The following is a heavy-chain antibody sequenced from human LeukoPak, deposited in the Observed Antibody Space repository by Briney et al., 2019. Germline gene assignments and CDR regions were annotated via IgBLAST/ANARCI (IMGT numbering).Heavy chain of an antibody. J-gene: IGHJ3*02. CDR1: GFTFSDYY. CDR2: TSSIGTT. Sequence: GGSLRLSCAASGFTFSDYYMAWIRQAPGKGLEWVSYTSSIGTTYYEDSVKGRFTISRDNAKNSLDLQMNSLTVEDTAVYYCATGRLTDAFDIWGQGTMVTVSS. D-gene: IGHD6-6*01. CDR3: ATGRLTDAFDI. V-gene: IGHV3-11*01.